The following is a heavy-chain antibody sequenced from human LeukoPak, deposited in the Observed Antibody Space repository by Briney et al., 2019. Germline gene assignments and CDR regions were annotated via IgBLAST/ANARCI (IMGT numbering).Heavy chain of an antibody. Sequence: GESLRISCKGSGYSFTSYWISWVRQMPGKGLVWMGRIDPSDSYTNYSPSFQGHVTISADKSISTAYLQWSSLKASDTAMYYCARLCLDIVVVPAAMYPVDYWGQGTLVTVSS. J-gene: IGHJ4*02. CDR1: GYSFTSYW. D-gene: IGHD2-2*01. CDR2: IDPSDSYT. CDR3: ARLCLDIVVVPAAMYPVDY. V-gene: IGHV5-10-1*01.